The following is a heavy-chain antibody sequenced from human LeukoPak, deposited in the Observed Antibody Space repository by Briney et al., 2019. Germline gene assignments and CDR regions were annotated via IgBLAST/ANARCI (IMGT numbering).Heavy chain of an antibody. D-gene: IGHD2-8*01. J-gene: IGHJ4*02. CDR3: ARTNLDCKNGVCYDY. CDR1: GGTFSSYA. V-gene: IGHV1-18*01. Sequence: GASVTVSCTASGGTFSSYAISWVRQAPGQGLEWMGWISAYNGKTYYAQKFQGRVTVTTDTSTSTAYMDLRSLRSDDTAVYYCARTNLDCKNGVCYDYWGQGTPVTVSS. CDR2: ISAYNGKT.